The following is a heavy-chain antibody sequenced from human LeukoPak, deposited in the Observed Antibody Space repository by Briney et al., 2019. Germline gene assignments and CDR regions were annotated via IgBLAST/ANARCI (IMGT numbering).Heavy chain of an antibody. CDR2: IYYSGST. CDR1: GGSISSYY. CDR3: AREYSSSWYQGNWFDP. J-gene: IGHJ5*02. D-gene: IGHD6-13*01. Sequence: SETLSLTCTVSGGSISSYYWSWIRQPPGKGLEWIGYIYYSGSTNYNPSLKSRVTISVDTSKNQFSLKLSSVTAADTAVYYCAREYSSSWYQGNWFDPWGQGTLVTVSS. V-gene: IGHV4-59*12.